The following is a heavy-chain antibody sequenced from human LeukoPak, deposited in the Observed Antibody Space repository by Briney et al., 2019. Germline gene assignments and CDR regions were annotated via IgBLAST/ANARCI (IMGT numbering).Heavy chain of an antibody. J-gene: IGHJ4*02. CDR1: GGSISSYY. CDR3: ARGSLVWSGYSDY. Sequence: SETLSLTCTVSGGSISSYYWTWIRQPPGKGLEWIGYIYYSGSTNYNLSLKSRVTISVDTSKNQFSLKLTSVTAADTAVYYCARGSLVWSGYSDYWGQGTLVTVSS. D-gene: IGHD3-3*01. CDR2: IYYSGST. V-gene: IGHV4-59*01.